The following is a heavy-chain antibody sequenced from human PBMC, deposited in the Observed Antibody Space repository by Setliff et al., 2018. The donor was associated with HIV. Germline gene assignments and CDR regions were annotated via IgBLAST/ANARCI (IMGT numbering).Heavy chain of an antibody. CDR3: AHSWGPRGDFNWFDP. D-gene: IGHD2-21*02. V-gene: IGHV2-5*01. CDR2: IYWNDDK. Sequence: SGPTLVNPTQTLTLTCTFSGSSLSTSGVGVGWIRQPPGKALEWLALIYWNDDKRYSPSLKSRLTITKDTSKNQVVPTMTNMDPVDTATYYCAHSWGPRGDFNWFDPWGQGTLVTVSS. J-gene: IGHJ5*02. CDR1: GSSLSTSGVG.